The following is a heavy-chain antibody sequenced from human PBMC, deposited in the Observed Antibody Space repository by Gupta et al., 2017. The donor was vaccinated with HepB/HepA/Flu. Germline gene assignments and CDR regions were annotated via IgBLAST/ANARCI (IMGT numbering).Heavy chain of an antibody. J-gene: IGHJ3*02. CDR3: ATESPGANRTALDI. Sequence: EVQLVESGGGLVQPGGSLSLSCAASGFTFSHYEMNWVRQAPGKGLEWISYINSRGTFTYADSVEGRFTISRDNAKNSLYLQLDSLSADDTAIYYCATESPGANRTALDIWGQGTMVTVSS. V-gene: IGHV3-48*03. CDR1: GFTFSHYE. D-gene: IGHD4/OR15-4a*01. CDR2: INSRGTF.